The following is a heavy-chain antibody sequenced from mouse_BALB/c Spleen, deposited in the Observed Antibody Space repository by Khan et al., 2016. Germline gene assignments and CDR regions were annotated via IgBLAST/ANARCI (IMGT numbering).Heavy chain of an antibody. V-gene: IGHV4-1*02. CDR1: GFDFSRYW. D-gene: IGHD1-1*01. CDR3: ARAGYYGYLAY. Sequence: EVQLQESGGGLVQPGGSLKLSCAASGFDFSRYWMSWVRQAPGKGLEWIGEINPDSSTINYTPSLKDKFIISRDNAKNTLYLQMSKVRSEDTALCYRARAGYYGYLAYWGQGTLVTVSA. CDR2: INPDSSTI. J-gene: IGHJ3*01.